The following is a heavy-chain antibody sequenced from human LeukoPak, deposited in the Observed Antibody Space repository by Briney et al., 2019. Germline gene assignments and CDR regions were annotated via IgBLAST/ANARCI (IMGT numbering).Heavy chain of an antibody. CDR1: GFTFSSYS. Sequence: PGGSLRLSCAASGFTFSSYSMNWVRQAPGKGLEWVGRIKSKTDGGTTDYAAPVKGRFTISRDDSKNTLYLQMNSLKTEDTAVYYCTTDPFSSGSYYIAFDYWGQGTLVTVSS. V-gene: IGHV3-15*07. CDR3: TTDPFSSGSYYIAFDY. D-gene: IGHD1-26*01. J-gene: IGHJ4*02. CDR2: IKSKTDGGTT.